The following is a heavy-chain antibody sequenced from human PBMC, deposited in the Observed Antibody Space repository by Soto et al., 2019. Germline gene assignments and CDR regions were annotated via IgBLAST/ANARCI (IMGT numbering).Heavy chain of an antibody. CDR2: IYYSGST. J-gene: IGHJ4*02. Sequence: SETLSLTXTVSGGSISSSSYYWGWIRQPPGKGLEWIGSIYYSGSTYYNPSLKSRVTISVDTSKNQFSLKLSSVTAADTAVYYCARQPYYGSGSYIHWGQGTLVTVSS. CDR3: ARQPYYGSGSYIH. V-gene: IGHV4-39*01. CDR1: GGSISSSSYY. D-gene: IGHD3-10*01.